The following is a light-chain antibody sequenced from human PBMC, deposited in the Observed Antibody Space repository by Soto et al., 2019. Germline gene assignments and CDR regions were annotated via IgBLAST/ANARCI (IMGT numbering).Light chain of an antibody. CDR3: QEYNTWPWT. V-gene: IGKV3-15*01. J-gene: IGKJ1*01. CDR2: GAS. Sequence: ETLMTQCPATLSVSPGEGATLSCRASQSVNNNLAWYQQKLGQAPRVLIYGASTRATGIPARFTGSGSGTEFILTITSLQSEDSAVYYCQEYNTWPWTFGQGTKV. CDR1: QSVNNN.